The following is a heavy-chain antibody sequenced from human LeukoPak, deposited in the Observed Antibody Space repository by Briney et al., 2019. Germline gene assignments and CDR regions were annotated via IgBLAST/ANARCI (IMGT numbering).Heavy chain of an antibody. J-gene: IGHJ6*03. D-gene: IGHD1-26*01. V-gene: IGHV3-23*01. CDR1: GFTFSDYA. CDR2: ISGGGGST. Sequence: GGSLRLSCAASGFTFSDYAMMWVRQAPGKGLEWVSAISGGGGSTFYADSVKGRFTIARDNSQFTLSLQMSSLRAEDTALYYCAKSGSYPGGYYYYMDVWGKGTAVTVSS. CDR3: AKSGSYPGGYYYYMDV.